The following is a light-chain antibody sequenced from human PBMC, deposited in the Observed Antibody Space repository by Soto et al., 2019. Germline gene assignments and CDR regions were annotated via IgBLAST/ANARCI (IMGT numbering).Light chain of an antibody. CDR3: SSYTSSSLSV. V-gene: IGLV2-14*01. J-gene: IGLJ2*01. CDR1: SSDVGGYNY. CDR2: EVS. Sequence: QSALTQPASVSGSPGQSITISCTGTSSDVGGYNYVSWYQQHPGKAPKLMIYEVSNRPSGLSNRFSGSNSVNTASLTICGLRSEDEADYYCSSYTSSSLSVLGGGTKLTVL.